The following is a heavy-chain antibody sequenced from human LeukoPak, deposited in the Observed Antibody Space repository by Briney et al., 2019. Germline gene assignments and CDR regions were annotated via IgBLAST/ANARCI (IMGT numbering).Heavy chain of an antibody. Sequence: ASVKVSCKASGYTFTSYGISWVRQAPGQGLEWMGWISAYNGNTNYAQKLQSRVTMTTDTSTSTAYMELRSLRSDDTAVYYCARVRAAAGTFDPWGQGTLVTVSS. CDR1: GYTFTSYG. J-gene: IGHJ5*02. V-gene: IGHV1-18*01. CDR2: ISAYNGNT. D-gene: IGHD6-13*01. CDR3: ARVRAAAGTFDP.